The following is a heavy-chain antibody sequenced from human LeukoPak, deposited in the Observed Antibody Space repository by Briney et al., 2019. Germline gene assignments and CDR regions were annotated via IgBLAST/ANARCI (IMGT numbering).Heavy chain of an antibody. CDR2: IYTSGST. D-gene: IGHD1-26*01. CDR3: ARDLQGATSVSHAFDI. J-gene: IGHJ3*02. Sequence: SETLSLTCTVSGGSISRYYWSWIRQPAGKGLEWIGRIYTSGSTNYNPSLKSRVTMSVDTSKNQFSLKLSSVTAADTAVYYCARDLQGATSVSHAFDIWGRGTMVTVSS. V-gene: IGHV4-4*07. CDR1: GGSISRYY.